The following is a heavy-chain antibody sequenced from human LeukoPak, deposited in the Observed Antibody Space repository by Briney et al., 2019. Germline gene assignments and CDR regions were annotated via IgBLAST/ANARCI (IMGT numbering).Heavy chain of an antibody. CDR1: GYTFSSYA. V-gene: IGHV3-20*04. D-gene: IGHD3-3*01. CDR2: INWHGDST. J-gene: IGHJ4*02. CDR3: ARDLWRSFDY. Sequence: GGSLRLSCAASGYTFSSYAMSWVRQAPGKGLEWVSGINWHGDSTGYSDSVKGRFTISRDNAKNSLYLQMNSLRAEDTAVYYCARDLWRSFDYWGQGTVVTVSS.